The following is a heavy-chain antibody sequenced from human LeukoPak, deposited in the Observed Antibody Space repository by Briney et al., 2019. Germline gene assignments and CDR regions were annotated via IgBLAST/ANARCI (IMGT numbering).Heavy chain of an antibody. CDR2: IYYSGST. J-gene: IGHJ4*02. CDR3: TRANGYGLIDY. V-gene: IGHV4-39*07. CDR1: GDSISSSSYY. Sequence: RPSETLSLTCTVSGDSISSSSYYWGWIRQPPGKGLEWIGTIYYSGSTFYNPSLKSRVTISVDTSKNQFSLKLTSVTAADTAVYYCTRANGYGLIDYWGQGTLVTVSS. D-gene: IGHD3-10*01.